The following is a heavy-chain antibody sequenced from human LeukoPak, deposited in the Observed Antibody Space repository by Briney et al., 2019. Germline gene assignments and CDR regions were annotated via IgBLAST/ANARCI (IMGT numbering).Heavy chain of an antibody. J-gene: IGHJ4*02. CDR3: AAGAFGGFDY. CDR1: GFTFSSYG. V-gene: IGHV3-48*02. CDR2: ISSSDTI. Sequence: GGSLRLSCAASGFTFSSYGMNWVRQAPGKGLEWVSYISSSDTIYYADSVKGRFTISRNNAKNSLYLQMNSLRDEDTAVYYCAAGAFGGFDYWGQGTLVTVSS. D-gene: IGHD3-16*01.